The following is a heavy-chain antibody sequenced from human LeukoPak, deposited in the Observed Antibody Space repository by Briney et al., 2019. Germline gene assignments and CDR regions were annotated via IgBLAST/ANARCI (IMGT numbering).Heavy chain of an antibody. J-gene: IGHJ6*03. V-gene: IGHV4-4*07. D-gene: IGHD3-10*01. CDR3: ARITMVRGGFRNYYYYYYMDV. CDR1: GGSISSYY. Sequence: PSETLSLTCTVSGGSISSYYWSWIRQPAGKGLEWIGRIYPNGSTNYNPSLKSRVTMSVDTSKNQFSLKLSSVTAADTAVYYCARITMVRGGFRNYYYYYYMDVWGKGTTVTIFS. CDR2: IYPNGST.